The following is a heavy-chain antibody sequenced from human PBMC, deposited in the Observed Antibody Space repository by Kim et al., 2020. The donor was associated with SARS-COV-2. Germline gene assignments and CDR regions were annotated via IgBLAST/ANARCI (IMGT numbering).Heavy chain of an antibody. Sequence: GGSLRLSCAASGFTFSSYAMSWVRQAPGKGLEWVSAISGSGGSTYYADSVKGRFTISRDNSKNTLYLQMNSLRAEDTAVYYFAKDSTMYSGSYYVWGQGTLVTVSS. CDR1: GFTFSSYA. D-gene: IGHD1-26*01. J-gene: IGHJ4*02. CDR2: ISGSGGST. V-gene: IGHV3-23*01. CDR3: AKDSTMYSGSYYV.